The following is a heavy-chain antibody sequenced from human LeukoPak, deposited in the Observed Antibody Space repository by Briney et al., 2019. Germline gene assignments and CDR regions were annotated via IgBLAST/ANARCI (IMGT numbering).Heavy chain of an antibody. CDR1: GGSISSSNW. V-gene: IGHV4-4*02. CDR2: IYHSGST. D-gene: IGHD1-26*01. CDR3: ARAEGAPYYYMDV. J-gene: IGHJ6*03. Sequence: SETLSLTCTVSGGSISSSNWWSWVRQPPGKGLEWIGEIYHSGSTNYNPSLKSRVTISVDTSKNQFSLKLSSVTAADTAVYYCARAEGAPYYYMDVWGKGTTVTVSS.